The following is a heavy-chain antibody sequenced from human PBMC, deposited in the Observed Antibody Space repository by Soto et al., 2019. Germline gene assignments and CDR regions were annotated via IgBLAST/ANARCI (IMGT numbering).Heavy chain of an antibody. D-gene: IGHD2-15*01. J-gene: IGHJ5*02. CDR3: ARDNSVADLGWWFDP. CDR1: GFTFSIYY. Sequence: QVQMVQSGAEVKKPGASVKISCKASGFTFSIYYMHWVQQAPGQGLEWMGIINPSGGTGLAQKFQGRVTMTKDTSTNTVYMELSSLRSEDTAIYYCARDNSVADLGWWFDPWGQGTLVTVSS. CDR2: INPSGGT. V-gene: IGHV1-46*03.